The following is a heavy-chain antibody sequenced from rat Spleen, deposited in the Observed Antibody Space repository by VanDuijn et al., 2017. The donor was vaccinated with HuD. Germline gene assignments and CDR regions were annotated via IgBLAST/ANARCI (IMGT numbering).Heavy chain of an antibody. CDR1: GFTFSNYG. V-gene: IGHV5-29*01. CDR3: ARRHYGYTDYFDS. CDR2: ISYGDSSGHSST. D-gene: IGHD1-11*01. Sequence: EVQLVESGGGLVQPGRSLKLSCAASGFTFSNYGMAWVRQTPTKGLEWVASISYGDSSGHSSTYYRDSVKGRFTISRDNAKSTLSLQMDSLRSEDTATYYCARRHYGYTDYFDSWGQGVMVTVSS. J-gene: IGHJ2*01.